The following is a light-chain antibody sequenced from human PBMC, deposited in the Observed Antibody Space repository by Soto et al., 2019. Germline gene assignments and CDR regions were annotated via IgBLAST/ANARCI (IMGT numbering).Light chain of an antibody. J-gene: IGKJ1*01. CDR1: QDIITW. CDR2: KAS. Sequence: IQMTQSPSTLSASVGDRVTITCRASQDIITWMAWYQKKPGKAPKLLIYKASSLESGVPSRFSGSGSGTEFTLTISSLQPDDFVIYYCQQYNSLFGQGTKVEIK. V-gene: IGKV1-5*03. CDR3: QQYNSL.